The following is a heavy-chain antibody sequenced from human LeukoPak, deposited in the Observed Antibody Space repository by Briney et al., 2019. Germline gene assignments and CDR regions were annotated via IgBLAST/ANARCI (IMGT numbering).Heavy chain of an antibody. CDR1: GGSISSYY. Sequence: PSETLSLTCTVSGGSISSYYWSWIRQPPGKRLEWIGYIYYSGSTNYNPSLKSRVTIPVDTSKNQFSLKLSSVTAADTAVYYCARDRGTFDYWGQGTLVTVSS. V-gene: IGHV4-59*01. J-gene: IGHJ4*02. D-gene: IGHD3-10*01. CDR2: IYYSGST. CDR3: ARDRGTFDY.